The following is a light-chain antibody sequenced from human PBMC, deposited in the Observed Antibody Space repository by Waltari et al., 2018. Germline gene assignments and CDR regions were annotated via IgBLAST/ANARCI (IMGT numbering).Light chain of an antibody. J-gene: IGLJ1*01. Sequence: SYELTQPPSVSVSPGQTARITCSGDALPIKYAYWFQQKSSGQAPVMVIYEGSKRPSGIPERFSGSYSGTKATLIITGAQVDDEADYYCFSSDMTGNRVCGGGTKVAVL. CDR1: ALPIKY. V-gene: IGLV3-10*01. CDR3: FSSDMTGNRV. CDR2: EGS.